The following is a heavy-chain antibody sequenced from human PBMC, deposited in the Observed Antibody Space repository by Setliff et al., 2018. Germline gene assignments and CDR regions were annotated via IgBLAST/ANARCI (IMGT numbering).Heavy chain of an antibody. Sequence: SETLSLTCAVYGGSFSGYYWSWIRQPPGKGLEWIGEINHSGSTNYNQSLKSRVTLSVDTSKNQFSLQLTSVTAADTAVYYCAGGAFGSRWYVRPWFDPWGQGTLVTVSS. CDR1: GGSFSGYY. J-gene: IGHJ5*02. CDR2: INHSGST. D-gene: IGHD6-13*01. V-gene: IGHV4-34*01. CDR3: AGGAFGSRWYVRPWFDP.